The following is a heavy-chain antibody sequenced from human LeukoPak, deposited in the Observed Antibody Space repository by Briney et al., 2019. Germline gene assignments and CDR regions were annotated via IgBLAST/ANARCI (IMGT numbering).Heavy chain of an antibody. Sequence: GGSLRLSCAASGFTFSSYAMYWVRQAPGKGLEWVSVIRGSGGSTYYADPVKGRFTISRNNSKNTLYLQMNSLRAEDTAVYYCAKDGRDGYGGNPFDYWGQGMLVTVSS. CDR2: IRGSGGST. CDR3: AKDGRDGYGGNPFDY. CDR1: GFTFSSYA. D-gene: IGHD4-23*01. J-gene: IGHJ4*02. V-gene: IGHV3-23*01.